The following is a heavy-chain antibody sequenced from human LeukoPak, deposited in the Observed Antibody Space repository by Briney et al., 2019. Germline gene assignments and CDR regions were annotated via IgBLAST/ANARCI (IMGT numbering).Heavy chain of an antibody. CDR1: GFTFSSHA. CDR3: ANEYSKGDV. V-gene: IGHV3-30-3*02. Sequence: GGSLRLSCATSGFTFSSHAIHWVRQAPGKGLEWVAVVSYDGSNKGYADSVKGRFTSSRDNSKNTLYLQMNSLRAEDTAIYYCANEYSKGDVWGQGTTVTVSS. D-gene: IGHD4-11*01. CDR2: VSYDGSNK. J-gene: IGHJ3*01.